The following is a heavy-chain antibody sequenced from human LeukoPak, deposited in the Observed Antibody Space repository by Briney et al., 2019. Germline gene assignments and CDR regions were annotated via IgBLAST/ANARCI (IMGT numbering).Heavy chain of an antibody. CDR2: ISNNGGYT. V-gene: IGHV3-23*01. CDR1: GFTFSSSA. J-gene: IGHJ4*02. Sequence: GGSLRLSCAASGFTFSSSAMSWVRQAPGKGLEWVSAISNNGGYTYYADSVQGRFTVSRDNSKSTLCLQMNSLRAEDTAVYYCARDFYGGNSPYLYWGQGTLVTVSS. D-gene: IGHD4-23*01. CDR3: ARDFYGGNSPYLY.